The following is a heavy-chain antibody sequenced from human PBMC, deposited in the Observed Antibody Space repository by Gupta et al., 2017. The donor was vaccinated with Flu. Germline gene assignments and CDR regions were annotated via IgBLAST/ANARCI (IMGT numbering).Heavy chain of an antibody. CDR1: GFTFSSYE. Sequence: EVQLVESGGGLVQPGGSLRLSCAASGFTFSSYEMNWVRQAPGKGLEWVSYISSSGSTIYYADSVKGRFTISRDNAKNSLYLQMNSLRAEDTAVYYCARLLVAATYDAFDIWGQGTMVTVSS. J-gene: IGHJ3*02. CDR3: ARLLVAATYDAFDI. CDR2: ISSSGSTI. D-gene: IGHD2-15*01. V-gene: IGHV3-48*03.